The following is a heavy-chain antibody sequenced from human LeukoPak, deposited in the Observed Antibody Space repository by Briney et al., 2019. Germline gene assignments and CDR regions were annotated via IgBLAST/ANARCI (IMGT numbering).Heavy chain of an antibody. D-gene: IGHD6-19*01. CDR1: GFTFSSYW. CDR3: AKEGGEYSSGWYYYYGMDV. Sequence: PGGSLRLSCAASGFTFSSYWMSWVRQAPGKGLEWVANIKQDGSEKYYVGSVKGRFTISRDNAKNSLYLQMNSLRAEDTALYYCAKEGGEYSSGWYYYYGMDVWGQGTTVTVSS. V-gene: IGHV3-7*03. J-gene: IGHJ6*02. CDR2: IKQDGSEK.